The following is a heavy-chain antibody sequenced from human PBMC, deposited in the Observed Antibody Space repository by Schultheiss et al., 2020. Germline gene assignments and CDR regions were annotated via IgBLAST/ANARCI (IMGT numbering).Heavy chain of an antibody. CDR1: GGSISSGGYY. D-gene: IGHD3-9*01. Sequence: SETLSLTCTVSGGSISSGGYYWSWIRQHPGKGLEWIGYIYYSGSTYYNPSLKSRVTISVDTSKNQFSLKLSSVTAADTAVYYCARGPSLSYPVLRYFDWWGGLYYMDVWGKGTTVTGYS. V-gene: IGHV4-31*03. CDR3: ARGPSLSYPVLRYFDWWGGLYYMDV. J-gene: IGHJ6*03. CDR2: IYYSGST.